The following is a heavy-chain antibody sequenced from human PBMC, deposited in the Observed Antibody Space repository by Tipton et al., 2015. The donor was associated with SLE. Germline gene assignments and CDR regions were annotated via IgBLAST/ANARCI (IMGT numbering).Heavy chain of an antibody. D-gene: IGHD3-3*01. Sequence: SLRLSCATSGFTLRSYDMHWVRQAPGKGLEWVSSISSSSSYIYYADSVKGRFTISRDNSKNTLYLQMNSLRAEDTAVYYCARGGRFLEWLTYWGQGTLVTVSS. CDR1: GFTLRSYD. CDR2: ISSSSSYI. J-gene: IGHJ4*02. V-gene: IGHV3-21*01. CDR3: ARGGRFLEWLTY.